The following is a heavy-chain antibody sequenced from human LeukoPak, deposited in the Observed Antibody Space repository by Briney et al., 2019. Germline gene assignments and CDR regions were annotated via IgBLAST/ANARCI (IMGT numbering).Heavy chain of an antibody. Sequence: GRSLRLSCAASGFTFSSYAMHWVRQAPGKGLEWVAVISYDGSNKYYADSVKGRFTISRDNSKNTLYLQMNSLRAEDTAVYYCARVAHGATSAFDIWGQGTMVTVSS. CDR3: ARVAHGATSAFDI. V-gene: IGHV3-30*04. CDR1: GFTFSSYA. J-gene: IGHJ3*02. D-gene: IGHD1-26*01. CDR2: ISYDGSNK.